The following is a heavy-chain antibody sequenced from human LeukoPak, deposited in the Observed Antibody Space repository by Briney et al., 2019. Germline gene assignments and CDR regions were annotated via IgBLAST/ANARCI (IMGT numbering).Heavy chain of an antibody. Sequence: GGSLRLSCAGSGFTFSSYSMNWVRQAPGKGLEWVSSISSSSIYIYDADSVKGRFTISRDNAKNSLYLQMNSLRAEDTAVYYCARAERTPFDYWGQGTLVTVSS. CDR1: GFTFSSYS. V-gene: IGHV3-21*01. CDR3: ARAERTPFDY. CDR2: ISSSSIYI. D-gene: IGHD1-14*01. J-gene: IGHJ4*02.